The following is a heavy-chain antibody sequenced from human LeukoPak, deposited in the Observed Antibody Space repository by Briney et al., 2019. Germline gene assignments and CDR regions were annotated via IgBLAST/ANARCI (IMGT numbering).Heavy chain of an antibody. Sequence: GGSLRLSRAASGFTFSSYGMHWVRQAPGKGLEWVAVISYDGSNKYYADSVKGRFTISRDNSKNTLYLQMNSLRAEDTAVYYCAKGGDYGDYATDWGQGTLVTVSS. CDR3: AKGGDYGDYATD. J-gene: IGHJ4*02. CDR2: ISYDGSNK. CDR1: GFTFSSYG. D-gene: IGHD4-17*01. V-gene: IGHV3-30*18.